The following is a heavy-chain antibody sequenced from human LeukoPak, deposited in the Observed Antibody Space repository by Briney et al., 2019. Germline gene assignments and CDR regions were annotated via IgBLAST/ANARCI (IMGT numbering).Heavy chain of an antibody. J-gene: IGHJ4*02. CDR1: GFTVSSNY. CDR2: IYSGGST. V-gene: IGHV3-53*01. Sequence: GGSLRLSCAASGFTVSSNYMSWVRQAPGKGLEWVSVIYSGGSTYYADSVKGRFTFSRDNSKNTLYLQMNSLRAEDKAVYYCARGPLYYYDSSGYPPAFDYWGQGTLVTVSS. D-gene: IGHD3-22*01. CDR3: ARGPLYYYDSSGYPPAFDY.